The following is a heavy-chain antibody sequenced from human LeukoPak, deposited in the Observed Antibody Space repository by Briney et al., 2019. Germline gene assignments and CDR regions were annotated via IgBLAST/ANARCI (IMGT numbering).Heavy chain of an antibody. Sequence: PGGSPRLSCAASGFTFSDYYMSWIRQAPGKGLEWVSYISSSGSTIYYADSVKGRFTISRDNAKNSLYLQMNSLRAEDTAVYYCAREGGYDILTGYLDDYYYYGMDVWGQGTTVTVSS. CDR1: GFTFSDYY. V-gene: IGHV3-11*04. J-gene: IGHJ6*02. D-gene: IGHD3-9*01. CDR3: AREGGYDILTGYLDDYYYYGMDV. CDR2: ISSSGSTI.